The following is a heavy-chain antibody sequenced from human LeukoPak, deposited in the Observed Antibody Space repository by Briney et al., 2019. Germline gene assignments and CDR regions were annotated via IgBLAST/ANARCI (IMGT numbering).Heavy chain of an antibody. V-gene: IGHV1-2*02. Sequence: ASVNVSCKSSGYTFTGYYMHGVRQAPGQGLEGMGWINPNSGGTNYAQKFQGRVTMTRDTSISTAYMELSRLRSDDTAVYYCARELGGSIVVVVAATWGFGYWGQGTLVTVSS. CDR1: GYTFTGYY. J-gene: IGHJ4*02. D-gene: IGHD2-15*01. CDR2: INPNSGGT. CDR3: ARELGGSIVVVVAATWGFGY.